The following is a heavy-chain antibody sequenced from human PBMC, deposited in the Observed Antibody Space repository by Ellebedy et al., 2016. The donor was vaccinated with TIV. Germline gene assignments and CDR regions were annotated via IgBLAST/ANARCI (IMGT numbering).Heavy chain of an antibody. CDR1: GFTFSSYA. CDR2: ISGSSSHT. J-gene: IGHJ4*02. Sequence: GESLKISXAASGFTFSSYAMSWIRQSPGKGLEFVSYISGSSSHTSYADSVKGRFTISRDNAKNSVYLQMNSLRVDDAALYYCARTRGGEFDYWGQGTLVTVSS. CDR3: ARTRGGEFDY. D-gene: IGHD3-10*01. V-gene: IGHV3-11*03.